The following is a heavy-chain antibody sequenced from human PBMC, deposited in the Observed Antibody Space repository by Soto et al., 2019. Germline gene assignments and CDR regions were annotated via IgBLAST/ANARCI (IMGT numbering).Heavy chain of an antibody. CDR1: GGSISSGDYY. J-gene: IGHJ4*02. Sequence: SETLSLTCTVSGGSISSGDYYWSWIRQPPGKGLEWIGYIYYSGSTYYNPSLKSRVTISVDTSKNQFSLKLSSVTAADTAVYYCASGAHDYGDYGAVYWGQGTLVTVSS. CDR2: IYYSGST. V-gene: IGHV4-30-4*01. D-gene: IGHD4-17*01. CDR3: ASGAHDYGDYGAVY.